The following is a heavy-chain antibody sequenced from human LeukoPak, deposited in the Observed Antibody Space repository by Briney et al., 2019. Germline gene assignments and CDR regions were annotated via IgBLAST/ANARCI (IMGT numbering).Heavy chain of an antibody. V-gene: IGHV3-30*04. CDR1: GFAFSSYA. CDR2: ISYDGSNK. CDR3: AREGSRDGYNFVLGHFDY. D-gene: IGHD5-24*01. J-gene: IGHJ4*02. Sequence: PGGSLRLSCAASGFAFSSYAMHWVRQAPGKGLEWVAVISYDGSNKYYADSVKGRFTISRDNSKNTLYLQMNSLRAEDTAVYYCAREGSRDGYNFVLGHFDYWGQGTLVTVSS.